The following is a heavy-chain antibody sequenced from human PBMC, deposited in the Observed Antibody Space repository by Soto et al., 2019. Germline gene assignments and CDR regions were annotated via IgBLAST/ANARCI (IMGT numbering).Heavy chain of an antibody. J-gene: IGHJ5*02. CDR3: ARSRLKEGWFEP. Sequence: QVQLQESGPGLVKPSETLSLTCTVSGGSISSYFWTWIRQPPGKGLEWIGYIYYSGTTNYNPSLKSRVTISIDTSKNHFSLKLSSVTAADTAVYYCARSRLKEGWFEPWGQGTLVTVSS. CDR2: IYYSGTT. V-gene: IGHV4-59*01. CDR1: GGSISSYF.